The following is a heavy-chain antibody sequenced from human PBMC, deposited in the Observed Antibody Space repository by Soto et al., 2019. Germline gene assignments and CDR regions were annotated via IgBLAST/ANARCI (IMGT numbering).Heavy chain of an antibody. CDR3: ARWRRPYYFDY. V-gene: IGHV4-59*01. Sequence: QVQLQESGPGLVKPSETLSLTCTVSGGSISSYYWSWIRQPPGKGLEWIGYIYYSAITNYNPSLNSRFTISVDTSKNQFSLKLSSVTAADTAVYYWARWRRPYYFDYWGQGTLVTVSS. D-gene: IGHD1-1*01. CDR2: IYYSAIT. J-gene: IGHJ4*02. CDR1: GGSISSYY.